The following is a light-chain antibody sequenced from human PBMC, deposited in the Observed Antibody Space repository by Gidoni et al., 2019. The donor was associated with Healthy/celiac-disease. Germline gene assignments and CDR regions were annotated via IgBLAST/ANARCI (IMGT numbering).Light chain of an antibody. Sequence: EIVLTQSPGTLSLSPGERATLSCRASQSVSSSYLAWYQQKPGQAPRLLIYGASSRATGIPDRFSGSGSGTDFTLTISRLEPEDFAVYYCQQYGSSPLSITFGQXTKLEIK. J-gene: IGKJ2*01. V-gene: IGKV3-20*01. CDR3: QQYGSSPLSIT. CDR1: QSVSSSY. CDR2: GAS.